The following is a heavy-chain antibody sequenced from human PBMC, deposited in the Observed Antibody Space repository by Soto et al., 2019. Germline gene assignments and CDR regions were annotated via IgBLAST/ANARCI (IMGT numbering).Heavy chain of an antibody. CDR3: AKASLLWFGEPPRY. V-gene: IGHV3-30*18. D-gene: IGHD3-10*01. CDR2: ISYDGSNK. Sequence: GGSLRLSCAASGFTFSSYGMHWVRQAPGKGLEWVAVISYDGSNKYYADSVKGRFTISRDNSKNTLYLQMNSLRAEDTAVYYCAKASLLWFGEPPRYWGQGTLVTVSS. CDR1: GFTFSSYG. J-gene: IGHJ4*02.